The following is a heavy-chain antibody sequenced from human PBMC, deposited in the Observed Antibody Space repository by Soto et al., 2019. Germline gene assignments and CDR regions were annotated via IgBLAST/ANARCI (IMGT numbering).Heavy chain of an antibody. Sequence: GGSLRLSCAASGFTFSSYGMHWVRQAPGKGLEWVAVIWYDGSNKYYADSVKGRFTISRDNSKNTLYLQMNSLRAEDTAVYYCARAPRGYYIYYFDYWGQGNMVNVSS. D-gene: IGHD3-22*01. CDR2: IWYDGSNK. J-gene: IGHJ4*02. CDR3: ARAPRGYYIYYFDY. V-gene: IGHV3-33*01. CDR1: GFTFSSYG.